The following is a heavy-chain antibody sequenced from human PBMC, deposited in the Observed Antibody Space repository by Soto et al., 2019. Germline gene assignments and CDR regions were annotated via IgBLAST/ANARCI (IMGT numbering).Heavy chain of an antibody. Sequence: GGSLRLSCAASGFTFSSYAMHWVRQXPGKGLEWVAVISYDGSNKYYADSVKGRFTISRDNSKNTLYLQMNSLRAEDTAVYYCAREYCISTSCYSLDYWGQGTLVTVSS. CDR3: AREYCISTSCYSLDY. V-gene: IGHV3-30-3*01. CDR1: GFTFSSYA. D-gene: IGHD2-2*01. J-gene: IGHJ4*02. CDR2: ISYDGSNK.